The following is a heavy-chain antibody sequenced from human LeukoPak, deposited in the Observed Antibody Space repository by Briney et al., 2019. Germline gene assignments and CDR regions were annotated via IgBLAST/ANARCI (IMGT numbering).Heavy chain of an antibody. V-gene: IGHV3-21*01. CDR3: ARVGRVLRYAFDI. J-gene: IGHJ3*02. Sequence: GGSLRLSCAASGFTLRSYTMNWVRQAPGKGLEWVSSIGISSNKIYYADSVKGRFIISRDNAKNSVYLQMNSLRAEDTAVYYCARVGRVLRYAFDIWGQGTMVTVSS. D-gene: IGHD2/OR15-2a*01. CDR2: IGISSNKI. CDR1: GFTLRSYT.